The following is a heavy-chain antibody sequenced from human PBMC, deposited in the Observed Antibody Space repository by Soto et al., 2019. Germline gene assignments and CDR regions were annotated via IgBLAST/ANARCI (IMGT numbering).Heavy chain of an antibody. J-gene: IGHJ4*02. V-gene: IGHV3-13*01. CDR1: GFTFSSYD. CDR2: IGTAGDT. CDR3: ERGSGYYDSSGYLDY. D-gene: IGHD3-22*01. Sequence: GGSLRLSCAASGFTFSSYDMHWVRQATGKGLEWVSAIGTAGDTYYPGSVKGRFTISRENAKNSLYLQMNSLRAGDTAVYYCERGSGYYDSSGYLDYWGQGTLVTVSS.